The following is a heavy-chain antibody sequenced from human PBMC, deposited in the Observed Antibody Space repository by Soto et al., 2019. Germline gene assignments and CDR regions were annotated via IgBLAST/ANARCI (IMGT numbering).Heavy chain of an antibody. CDR3: ARPGLHSSSSRGMDV. Sequence: QVQLVQSGAEVKKPGASVKVSCKASGYTFISYYMHWVRQAPGQGLEWMGIINPSADSTSYAQKFQGRVTMTRDTSTSTVYMELRSLRSEDTAVYYCARPGLHSSSSRGMDVWGQGTTVTVSS. CDR1: GYTFISYY. CDR2: INPSADST. V-gene: IGHV1-46*01. D-gene: IGHD6-6*01. J-gene: IGHJ6*02.